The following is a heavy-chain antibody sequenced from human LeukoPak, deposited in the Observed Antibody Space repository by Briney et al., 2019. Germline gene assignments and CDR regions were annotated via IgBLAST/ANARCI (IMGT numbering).Heavy chain of an antibody. CDR2: ISGSSSYI. D-gene: IGHD3-22*01. CDR3: ARDGPNYYDSSGSHFDY. V-gene: IGHV3-21*01. J-gene: IGHJ4*02. CDR1: GFTFSSYS. Sequence: GSLRLSCAASGFTFSSYSMNWVRQAPGKGLEWVSSISGSSSYIYYADSVKGRFTISRDNAKNTLYLQMNSLRAEDTAVYYCARDGPNYYDSSGSHFDYWGQGTLVTVSS.